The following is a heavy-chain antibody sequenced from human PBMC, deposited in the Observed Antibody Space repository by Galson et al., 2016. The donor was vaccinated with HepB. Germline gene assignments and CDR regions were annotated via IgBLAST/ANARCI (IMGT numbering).Heavy chain of an antibody. J-gene: IGHJ3*01. CDR3: ATDRRDAYNWGSVGFDV. CDR2: IYSGGSK. CDR1: GFTFNYSA. Sequence: SLRLSCAASGFTFNYSAMTWVRQAPGKGLEWISTIYSGGSKYYADSVKDRISISRDHSKNTLYLQMNSLKTEDTAVYYCATDRRDAYNWGSVGFDVWGQGTLVTVS. V-gene: IGHV3-66*02. D-gene: IGHD5-24*01.